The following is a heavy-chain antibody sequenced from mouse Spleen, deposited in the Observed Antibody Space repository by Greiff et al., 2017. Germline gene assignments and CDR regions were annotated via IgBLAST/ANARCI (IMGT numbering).Heavy chain of an antibody. CDR1: GYAFSSYW. Sequence: LVESGAELVKPGASVKISCKASGYAFSSYWMNWVKQRPGKGLEWIGQIYPGDGDTNYNGKFKGKATLTADKSSSTAYMQLSSLTSEDSAVYFCATTVVATDYAMDYWGQGTSVTVSS. J-gene: IGHJ4*01. D-gene: IGHD1-1*01. CDR3: ATTVVATDYAMDY. V-gene: IGHV1-80*01. CDR2: IYPGDGDT.